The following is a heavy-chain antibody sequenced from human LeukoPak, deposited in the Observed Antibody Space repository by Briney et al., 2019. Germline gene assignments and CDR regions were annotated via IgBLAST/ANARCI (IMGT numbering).Heavy chain of an antibody. Sequence: GGSLRLSCAASGFTFSSYAMSWVRQAPGKGLEWVANIKQDGSEKYYVDSVKGRFTISRDNAKNSLYLQMNSLRAEDTAVYYCVFGVVIHLFDYWGQGTLVTVSS. CDR2: IKQDGSEK. D-gene: IGHD3-3*01. CDR1: GFTFSSYA. CDR3: VFGVVIHLFDY. V-gene: IGHV3-7*01. J-gene: IGHJ4*02.